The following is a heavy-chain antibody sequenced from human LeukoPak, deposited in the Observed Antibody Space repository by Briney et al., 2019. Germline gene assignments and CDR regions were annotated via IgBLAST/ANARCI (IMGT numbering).Heavy chain of an antibody. CDR3: ARDMGQVVSDFDY. D-gene: IGHD2-15*01. J-gene: IGHJ4*02. CDR2: ISYDGSNK. V-gene: IGHV3-30-3*01. CDR1: GFTFSKSW. Sequence: GGSLRLSCAASGFTFSKSWLNWVRQAPGKGLEWVAVISYDGSNKYYADSVKGRFTISRDNSKNTLYLQMNSLRAEDTAVYYCARDMGQVVSDFDYWGQGTLVTVSS.